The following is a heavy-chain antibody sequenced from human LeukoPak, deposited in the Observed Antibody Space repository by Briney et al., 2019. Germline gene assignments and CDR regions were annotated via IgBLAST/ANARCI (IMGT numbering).Heavy chain of an antibody. D-gene: IGHD6-19*01. Sequence: PSETLSLTCAVSGGSITGFFWTWIRQPAGEGLQYIGRIFSRGGANYNPSLQSRVAMSVDTSQNLFSLKLTSVTAADTAVYFCARVATPDVSSPLDFWGQGILVTVPS. J-gene: IGHJ4*02. CDR1: GGSITGFF. CDR3: ARVATPDVSSPLDF. CDR2: IFSRGGA. V-gene: IGHV4-4*07.